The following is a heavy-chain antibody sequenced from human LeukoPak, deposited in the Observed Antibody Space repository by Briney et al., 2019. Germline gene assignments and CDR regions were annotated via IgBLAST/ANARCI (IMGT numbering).Heavy chain of an antibody. CDR1: GGTFSSYA. CDR2: IIPIFGIA. CDR3: ASLQTYYDILTGYRGPTDWYFDL. J-gene: IGHJ2*01. V-gene: IGHV1-69*04. Sequence: SVKVSCKASGGTFSSYAISWVRQAPGQGLEWMGRIIPIFGIANYAQKFQGRVTITADKSTSTAYMELSSLRSEDTAVYYCASLQTYYDILTGYRGPTDWYFDLWGRGTLVTVSS. D-gene: IGHD3-9*01.